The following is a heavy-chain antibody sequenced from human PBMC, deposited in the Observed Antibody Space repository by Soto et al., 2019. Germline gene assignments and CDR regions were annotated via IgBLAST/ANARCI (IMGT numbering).Heavy chain of an antibody. CDR3: VKDVLPGGADY. D-gene: IGHD3-16*01. CDR2: IYYNSDRI. Sequence: EVKLVESGGGLVQPGRSLKLSCAASGFTSNDYAMHWVRQAPGKGLEWVSGIYYNSDRIDYGDSVKGRFATSRDNAKNSLYLQMNSLRPEDTAVYYCVKDVLPGGADYWGPGTLVTVSS. CDR1: GFTSNDYA. V-gene: IGHV3-9*02. J-gene: IGHJ4*02.